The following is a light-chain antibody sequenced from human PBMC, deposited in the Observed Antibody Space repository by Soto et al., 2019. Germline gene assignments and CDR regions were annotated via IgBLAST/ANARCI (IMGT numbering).Light chain of an antibody. V-gene: IGKV1-9*01. Sequence: DIQLTQSPSFLSASVGDRVTITCRASQGISSYLAWYQQKPGKAPKLLIYAASTLQSGVPSRFSGSGSGTEFTLTISFLQPEDFATYYCQQLNSYPLTFGGGTKVDIK. CDR3: QQLNSYPLT. J-gene: IGKJ4*01. CDR2: AAS. CDR1: QGISSY.